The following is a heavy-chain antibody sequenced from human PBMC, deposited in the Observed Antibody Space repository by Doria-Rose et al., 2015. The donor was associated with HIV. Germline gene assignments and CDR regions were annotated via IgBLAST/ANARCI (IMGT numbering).Heavy chain of an antibody. CDR3: ARQTFYHMDV. CDR2: IHDIGGT. CDR1: GDSINSYY. D-gene: IGHD2-2*01. J-gene: IGHJ6*04. Sequence: PGLVKPSETLSLTCTVSGDSINSYYWSWIRQPPGKGLEWIGYIHDIGGTNYNPSLKSRVTISADTSKNQFSLKLSSLTAADTAVYYCARQTFYHMDVWGKGTTVTVSS. V-gene: IGHV4-59*08.